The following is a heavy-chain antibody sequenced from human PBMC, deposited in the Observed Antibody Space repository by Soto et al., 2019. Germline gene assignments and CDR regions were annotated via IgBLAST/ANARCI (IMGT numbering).Heavy chain of an antibody. CDR1: GASISTSSFY. V-gene: IGHV4-39*01. CDR2: VYFSGTT. Sequence: QLQLQESGPGLVKPSETLSLTCSVFGASISTSSFYWGWIRRAPGKGLEWIGSVYFSGTTYQNPSLKSRITLAEDTSNIQFSLRLSSVTAADTAVYYCASLGFGSSGYYRPNYWSFDLWGRGTLVTVSS. CDR3: ASLGFGSSGYYRPNYWSFDL. D-gene: IGHD3-22*01. J-gene: IGHJ2*01.